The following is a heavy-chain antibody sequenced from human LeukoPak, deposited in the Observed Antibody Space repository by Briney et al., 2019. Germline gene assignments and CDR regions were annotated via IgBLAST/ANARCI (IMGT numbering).Heavy chain of an antibody. CDR3: AKEIQLWLSLDY. CDR2: ISYDGSNK. CDR1: GFTFSSYA. D-gene: IGHD5-18*01. Sequence: GGSLRLSCTASGFTFSSYAMHWVRQAPGKGLEWVAVISYDGSNKYYADSVKGRFTISRDNSKNTLYLQMNSLRAEDTAAYYCAKEIQLWLSLDYWGQGTLVTVSS. V-gene: IGHV3-30-3*01. J-gene: IGHJ4*02.